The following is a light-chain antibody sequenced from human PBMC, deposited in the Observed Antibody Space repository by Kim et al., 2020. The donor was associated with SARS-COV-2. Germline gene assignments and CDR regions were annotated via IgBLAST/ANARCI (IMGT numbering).Light chain of an antibody. CDR3: QQYHNVIS. CDR2: DVS. J-gene: IGKJ5*01. Sequence: DIQMTQPPSSLSASVGDRVTITCQASRDIRNHLNWYQQKPGKAPTVLIYDVSKLARGVPLRFSGSGSGTDFTFTINSLQPEDFATYYCQQYHNVISFGQGTRLEIK. V-gene: IGKV1-33*01. CDR1: RDIRNH.